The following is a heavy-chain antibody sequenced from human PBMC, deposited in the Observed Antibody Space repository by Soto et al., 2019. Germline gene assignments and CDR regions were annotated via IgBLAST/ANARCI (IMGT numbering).Heavy chain of an antibody. D-gene: IGHD2-2*01. J-gene: IGHJ6*02. CDR2: IYYSGST. CDR1: GGSISSYY. Sequence: AETLSLTCTVSGGSISSYYWSWIRQPPGKGLEWIVYIYYSGSTNYNPALKSRVNISVDTSKSKFSLKLSSVTAADTAVYYCARGSEDIVVVPFGYYYGMDXWGQGTRVTVS. CDR3: ARGSEDIVVVPFGYYYGMDX. V-gene: IGHV4-59*01.